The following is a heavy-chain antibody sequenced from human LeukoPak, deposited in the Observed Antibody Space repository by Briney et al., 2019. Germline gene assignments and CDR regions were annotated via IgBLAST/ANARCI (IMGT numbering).Heavy chain of an antibody. CDR3: ARGNSGSYYGGDS. Sequence: GGSLRPSCVASGFRFDDYGMTWVRQAPGKGLEWVAGINGRGDTTGYADSVKGRFTISRDNAKSSLYLQMDSLRAEDTALYYCARGNSGSYYGGDSWGQGTLVTVSS. CDR1: GFRFDDYG. V-gene: IGHV3-20*04. D-gene: IGHD1-26*01. J-gene: IGHJ4*02. CDR2: INGRGDTT.